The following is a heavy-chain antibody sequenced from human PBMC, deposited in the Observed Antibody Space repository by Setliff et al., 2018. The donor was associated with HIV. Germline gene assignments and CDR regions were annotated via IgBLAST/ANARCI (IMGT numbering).Heavy chain of an antibody. CDR1: GGSFSDYY. J-gene: IGHJ4*02. D-gene: IGHD6-13*01. V-gene: IGHV4-34*01. CDR3: ARLGYSIDLRRLDY. Sequence: SETLSLTCGIYGGSFSDYYWSWIRQTPGKGLEWIGEINQSGRTNNNPSLKSRLTIPIDTSKNQFSLKLNSVTATDTALYYCARLGYSIDLRRLDYWGQGAQVTVSS. CDR2: INQSGRT.